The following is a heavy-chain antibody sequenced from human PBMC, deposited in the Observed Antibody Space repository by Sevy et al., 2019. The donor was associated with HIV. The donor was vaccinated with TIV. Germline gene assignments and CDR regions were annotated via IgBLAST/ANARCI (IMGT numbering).Heavy chain of an antibody. J-gene: IGHJ4*02. Sequence: GGSLRLSCAASGFTFSSCAMGWVRQAPGKGLEWVSSICADDGSTKYADSVKGRFTISRDNSKNIVNLQMNSLRAEDTAVYYCAKNRGASCYYYLQYWGQGTLVTVSS. CDR2: ICADDGST. D-gene: IGHD2-15*01. V-gene: IGHV3-23*01. CDR3: AKNRGASCYYYLQY. CDR1: GFTFSSCA.